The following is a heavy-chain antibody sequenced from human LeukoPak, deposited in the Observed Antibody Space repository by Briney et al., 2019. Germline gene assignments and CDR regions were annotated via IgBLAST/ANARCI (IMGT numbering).Heavy chain of an antibody. J-gene: IGHJ2*01. CDR3: ARRTEYSSGWYLRGWYFDL. D-gene: IGHD6-19*01. Sequence: PSETLSLTCSVSGDSVTNHNYYWGWLRQPPGKGLEWVATIYYAGSITYSSPSLKSRVSISVDPSKNQFSLNLNFVTAADTAMYYCARRTEYSSGWYLRGWYFDLWGRGTLVTVSS. V-gene: IGHV4-39*01. CDR2: IYYAGSIT. CDR1: GDSVTNHNYY.